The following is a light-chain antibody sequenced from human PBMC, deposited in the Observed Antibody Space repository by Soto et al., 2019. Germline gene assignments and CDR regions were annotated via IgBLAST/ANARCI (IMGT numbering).Light chain of an antibody. CDR3: QQRSNWPIT. CDR1: RSVSSY. Sequence: ERVMTQSPATLSLSPGESATLSCRATRSVSSYLAWYQQKPGQAPRLLIYDASSRPTDIPARFSGSGSGTDFTLTISSLEPEDFALYYCQQRSNWPITFGQGTRLENK. J-gene: IGKJ5*01. CDR2: DAS. V-gene: IGKV3-11*01.